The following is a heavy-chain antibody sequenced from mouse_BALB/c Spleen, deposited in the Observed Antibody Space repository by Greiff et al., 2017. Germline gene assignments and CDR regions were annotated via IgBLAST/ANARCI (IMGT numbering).Heavy chain of an antibody. CDR1: GYTFTDYY. D-gene: IGHD2-3*01. V-gene: IGHV1-77*01. CDR2: IYPGSGNT. J-gene: IGHJ3*01. Sequence: VKLVESGAELARPGASVKLSCKASGYTFTDYYINWVKQRTGQGLEWIGEIYPGSGNTYYNEKFKGKATLTADKSSSTAYMQLSSLTSEDSAVYFCASRDGYYLFAYWGQGTLVTVSA. CDR3: ASRDGYYLFAY.